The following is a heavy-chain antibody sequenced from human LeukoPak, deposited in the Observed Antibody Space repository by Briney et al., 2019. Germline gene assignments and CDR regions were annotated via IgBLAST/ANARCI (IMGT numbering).Heavy chain of an antibody. CDR1: GYSFTDYY. Sequence: ASVKVSCKASGYSFTDYYMHWVRHAPGQGLEWMGWINPNSGGTNYAQKFEDRVTMTRDTSISTTYMELSRLRFDDTAVYYCARDGGSAIPFDYWGQGTLVTVSS. CDR2: INPNSGGT. J-gene: IGHJ4*02. V-gene: IGHV1-2*02. CDR3: ARDGGSAIPFDY.